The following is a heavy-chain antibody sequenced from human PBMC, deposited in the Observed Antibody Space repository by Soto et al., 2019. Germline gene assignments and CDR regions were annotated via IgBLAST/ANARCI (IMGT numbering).Heavy chain of an antibody. CDR2: IYYRGST. Sequence: QVQLQESGPGLVKPSQTLSLTCTVSGGSISSGDYYWSWIRQPPGKGLEWIGYIYYRGSTYYHPSLKSRGTISVDTSKNQFSLKLSSVTAADTAVYYCARDGSSWYDYDGMDVWGQGTTVTVSS. D-gene: IGHD6-13*01. J-gene: IGHJ6*02. CDR1: GGSISSGDYY. V-gene: IGHV4-30-4*01. CDR3: ARDGSSWYDYDGMDV.